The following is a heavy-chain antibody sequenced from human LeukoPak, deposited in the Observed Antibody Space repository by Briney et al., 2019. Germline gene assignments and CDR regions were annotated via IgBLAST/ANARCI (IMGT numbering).Heavy chain of an antibody. Sequence: GGSLRLSCAASGFTFSSYAMSWVRQAPGKGLEWVSAISGSGGSTYYADSVKGRFTISRDNSKNTLYLQMNSLRAEDTAVYYCAKRGYDYVWRSEEYYFDYWGQGTLVTVSS. CDR1: GFTFSSYA. CDR3: AKRGYDYVWRSEEYYFDY. D-gene: IGHD3-16*01. CDR2: ISGSGGST. J-gene: IGHJ4*02. V-gene: IGHV3-23*01.